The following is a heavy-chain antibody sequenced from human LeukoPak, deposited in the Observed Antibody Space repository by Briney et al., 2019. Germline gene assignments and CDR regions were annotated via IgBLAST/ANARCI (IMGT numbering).Heavy chain of an antibody. J-gene: IGHJ4*02. CDR3: ARDKQPGDY. CDR2: IFYSGGT. CDR1: GGSMSRYD. D-gene: IGHD5-18*01. V-gene: IGHV4-59*01. Sequence: SETLSLTCTVSGGSMSRYDWSWIRQPPGKGLEWLGYIFYSGGTHYNPSLKSRVTISVDTSKNQFSLKLSPVTAADTAVYYCARDKQPGDYWGQGTLVTVSS.